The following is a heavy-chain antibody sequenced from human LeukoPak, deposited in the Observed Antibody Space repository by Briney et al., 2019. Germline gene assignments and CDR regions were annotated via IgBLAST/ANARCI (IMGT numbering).Heavy chain of an antibody. CDR1: GYTFTGYY. CDR3: ARASFWDAPIIWFAP. CDR2: INPKNGGS. Sequence: ASVKLSCKASGYTFTGYYMHWVRQAPGQGIEWVGWINPKNGGSNYAQTFQGRVTMTRDRSISTAYMELSRLTSDDTAVYYCARASFWDAPIIWFAPWGQGTLVTVSS. D-gene: IGHD3-16*01. J-gene: IGHJ5*02. V-gene: IGHV1-2*02.